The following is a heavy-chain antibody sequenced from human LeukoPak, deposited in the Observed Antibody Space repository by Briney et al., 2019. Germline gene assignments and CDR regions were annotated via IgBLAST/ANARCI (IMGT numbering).Heavy chain of an antibody. V-gene: IGHV3-30*04. CDR1: GFTFSSYT. Sequence: PGGSLRLSCAASGFTFSSYTMHWVRQAPGKGLEWVAVISYDGSNKYYADSVKGRFTISRDNSKNTLYLQMNSLRAEDTAVYYCASAPSNSEYSSGFDYWGQGTLVTVSS. J-gene: IGHJ4*02. D-gene: IGHD6-19*01. CDR2: ISYDGSNK. CDR3: ASAPSNSEYSSGFDY.